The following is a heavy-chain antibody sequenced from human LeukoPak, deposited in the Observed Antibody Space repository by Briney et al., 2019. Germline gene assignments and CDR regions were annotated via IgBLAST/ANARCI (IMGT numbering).Heavy chain of an antibody. CDR2: TSGSGGTK. Sequence: GGSLRLSSAASGFIFKNHAMSWVRQAPGKGLEWVSATSGSGGTKFYADSVKGRFTISRDNSKDTLYLQMNSLRAEDTAIYYCAKFPSYDSSGHDGFDVWGQGTRVTVSS. D-gene: IGHD3-22*01. CDR1: GFIFKNHA. J-gene: IGHJ3*01. CDR3: AKFPSYDSSGHDGFDV. V-gene: IGHV3-23*01.